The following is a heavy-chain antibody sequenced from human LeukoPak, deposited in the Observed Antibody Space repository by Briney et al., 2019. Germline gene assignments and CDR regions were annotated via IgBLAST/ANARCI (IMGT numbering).Heavy chain of an antibody. V-gene: IGHV5-51*01. CDR3: ARTGSGYISGAQNPFDI. CDR2: IYPGDSDT. J-gene: IGHJ3*02. Sequence: GESLKISCKGSGYSFTSYWIGWVRQMPGKGLEWMGIIYPGDSDTRYSPSFQGQVTISADKSISTAYLQWSSLKASDTAMYYCARTGSGYISGAQNPFDIWGQGTMVTVSS. CDR1: GYSFTSYW. D-gene: IGHD3-22*01.